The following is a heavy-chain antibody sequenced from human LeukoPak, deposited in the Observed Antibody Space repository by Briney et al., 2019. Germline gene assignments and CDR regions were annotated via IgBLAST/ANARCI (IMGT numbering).Heavy chain of an antibody. J-gene: IGHJ4*02. V-gene: IGHV3-23*01. CDR2: ISGSGCDS. Sequence: GGSLRLSCAPSTFTFTSYAMSWVRQAPGKGLEWVSAISGSGCDSYYADSVRGRFTISRDNSKNTLYLQRTYITVQEATVYYCATKRESSPTSFDNWGQGTLVTVSS. CDR1: TFTFTSYA. CDR3: ATKRESSPTSFDN. D-gene: IGHD2/OR15-2a*01.